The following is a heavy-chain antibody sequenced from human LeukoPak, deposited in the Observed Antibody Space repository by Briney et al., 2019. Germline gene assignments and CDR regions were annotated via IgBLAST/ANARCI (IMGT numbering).Heavy chain of an antibody. D-gene: IGHD3-3*01. CDR2: IKNDGSST. Sequence: GGSLRLSCAASGFIFNSYWMHWVRQAPGKGLVWVSRIKNDGSSTSYADSVKGRFTISRDNAKNTLYLQMNSLSAEDTAVYYCTRGFRDYWGQGTLVTVSS. CDR1: GFIFNSYW. V-gene: IGHV3-74*01. CDR3: TRGFRDY. J-gene: IGHJ4*02.